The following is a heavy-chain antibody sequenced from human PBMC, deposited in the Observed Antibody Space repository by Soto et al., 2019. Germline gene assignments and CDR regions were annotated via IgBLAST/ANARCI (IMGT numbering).Heavy chain of an antibody. Sequence: SGPTLVNPTQTLTLTCSFSGFSLSTSGLGVGWIRQSPGKALEWLALIYWDDDKRYSPSLKSRLTITKDTSKNQVVLTMTNMDPVDTGTYYCGNRIRGQNWFDPWGQGTLVTVSS. D-gene: IGHD3-16*01. CDR2: IYWDDDK. J-gene: IGHJ5*02. CDR3: GNRIRGQNWFDP. V-gene: IGHV2-5*02. CDR1: GFSLSTSGLG.